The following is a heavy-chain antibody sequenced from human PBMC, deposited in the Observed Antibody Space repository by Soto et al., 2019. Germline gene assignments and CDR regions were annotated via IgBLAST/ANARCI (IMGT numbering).Heavy chain of an antibody. CDR3: AMTMIVEEPYFDY. D-gene: IGHD3-22*01. CDR2: THDGGST. CDR1: GGSISSSSYN. Sequence: SETLSLTCTVSGGSISSSSYNWGWIRHPPGKGLEWDGSTHDGGSTYYKPFHKSRSTIYVNTLKNQSILQLSSVTAAETAAYYCAMTMIVEEPYFDYWGQGTLVTVSS. V-gene: IGHV4-39*01. J-gene: IGHJ4*02.